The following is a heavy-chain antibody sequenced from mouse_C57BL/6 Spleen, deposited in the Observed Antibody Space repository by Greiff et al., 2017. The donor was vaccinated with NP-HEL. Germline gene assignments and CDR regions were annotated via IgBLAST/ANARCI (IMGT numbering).Heavy chain of an antibody. J-gene: IGHJ1*03. CDR2: ISGGGGNT. V-gene: IGHV5-9*01. Sequence: EVQVVESGGGLVKPGGSLKLSCAASGFTFSSYTMSWVRQTPEKRLEWVATISGGGGNTYYPDSVKGRFTISRDNAKNTLYLQMSSLRSEDTALYYCARHTYGSSYWYFDVWGTGTTVTVSS. D-gene: IGHD1-1*01. CDR1: GFTFSSYT. CDR3: ARHTYGSSYWYFDV.